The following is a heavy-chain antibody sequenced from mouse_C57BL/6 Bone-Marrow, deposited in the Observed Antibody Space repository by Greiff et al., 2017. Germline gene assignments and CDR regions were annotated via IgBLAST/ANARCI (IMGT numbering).Heavy chain of an antibody. Sequence: QVQLQQPGAELVKPGASVKMSCKASGYTFTSYWITWVKQRPGKGLEWIGDIYPGSGSTNYNEKFKSKATLTVDTSSSTAYMQLSSLTSEDAAVYYCASYCGSSGCADWGQGTLVTVSA. CDR1: GYTFTSYW. CDR2: IYPGSGST. V-gene: IGHV1-55*01. CDR3: ASYCGSSGCAD. D-gene: IGHD1-1*01. J-gene: IGHJ3*01.